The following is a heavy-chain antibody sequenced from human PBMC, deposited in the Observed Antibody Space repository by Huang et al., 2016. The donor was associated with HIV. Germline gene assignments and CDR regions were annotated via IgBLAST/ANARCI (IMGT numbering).Heavy chain of an antibody. V-gene: IGHV4-34*02. CDR3: ARQWTILEWLLGLDV. Sequence: QMQLQQRGAGLLKPSETLSLTCGVSGGSFTGNYLTWIRQAPGKGLEWIGEVNDSGATHSTPSLNGRVTISLDKSNRELSLNLRSVTAADTAVYYCARQWTILEWLLGLDVWGQGTTVIVSS. CDR2: VNDSGAT. CDR1: GGSFTGNY. J-gene: IGHJ6*02. D-gene: IGHD3-3*01.